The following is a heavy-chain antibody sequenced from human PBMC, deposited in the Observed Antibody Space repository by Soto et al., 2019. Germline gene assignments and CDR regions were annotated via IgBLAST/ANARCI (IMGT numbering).Heavy chain of an antibody. CDR3: ASAEYYYDTSGWYY. CDR1: GFTFSTYS. J-gene: IGHJ4*02. D-gene: IGHD3-22*01. CDR2: ISSSSSYI. Sequence: EVQLVESGGGLVKPGGPLRLSCAASGFTFSTYSMNWVRQAPGKGLEWVSSISSSSSYIYYADSVKGRFTISRDNAKNSLYLQMNSLRAEDTAVYYCASAEYYYDTSGWYYWGQGTLVTVSS. V-gene: IGHV3-21*01.